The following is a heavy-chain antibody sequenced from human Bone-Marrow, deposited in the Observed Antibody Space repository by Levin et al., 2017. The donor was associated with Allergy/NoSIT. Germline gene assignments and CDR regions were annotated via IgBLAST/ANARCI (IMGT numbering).Heavy chain of an antibody. V-gene: IGHV3-53*01. Sequence: PGGSLRLSCAASGFTVSSNYMSWVRQAPGKGLEWVSVIYSGGSTYYADSVKGRFTISRDNSKNTLYLQMNSLRAEDTAVYYCARATYYYGSGSYYKNPTGWYFDLWGRGTLVTVSS. CDR3: ARATYYYGSGSYYKNPTGWYFDL. D-gene: IGHD3-10*01. CDR2: IYSGGST. J-gene: IGHJ2*01. CDR1: GFTVSSNY.